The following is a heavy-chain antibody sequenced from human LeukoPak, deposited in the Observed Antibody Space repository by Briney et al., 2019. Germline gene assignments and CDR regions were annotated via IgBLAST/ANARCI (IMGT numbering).Heavy chain of an antibody. Sequence: GRSLSLSCAASGFTFSTYETNCIRQAPGKGLQWVSYISSSASTIYYPDSVKGPFTISRDNAKNSLYLQMNSLRAEDTAVYYCERRATAMATSPFDYWGQGTLVTVSS. V-gene: IGHV3-48*03. D-gene: IGHD5-18*01. J-gene: IGHJ4*02. CDR3: ERRATAMATSPFDY. CDR2: ISSSASTI. CDR1: GFTFSTYE.